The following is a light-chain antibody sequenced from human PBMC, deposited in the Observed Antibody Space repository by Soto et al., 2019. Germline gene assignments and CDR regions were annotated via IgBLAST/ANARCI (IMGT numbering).Light chain of an antibody. J-gene: IGKJ2*01. CDR1: QGISSY. CDR2: AAS. CDR3: QQLNSYPHT. V-gene: IGKV1-9*01. Sequence: DIQLTQSPSFLSASVGDRVTITCRASQGISSYLAWYQQRPGKAPKLLIYAASTLQSGVPSRFSGSGSGTEFTLTISSLQPEDVATYYCQQLNSYPHTFGRGTKLEIK.